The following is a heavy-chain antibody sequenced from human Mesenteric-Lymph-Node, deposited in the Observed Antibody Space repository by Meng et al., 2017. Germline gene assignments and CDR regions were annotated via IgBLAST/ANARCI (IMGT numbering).Heavy chain of an antibody. D-gene: IGHD4-17*01. V-gene: IGHV2-5*05. CDR2: IYWDDDK. CDR3: AHSVDYDPNFDY. CDR1: GFSLTTSGVG. J-gene: IGHJ4*02. Sequence: QITLKESGPTLVKPNQTLTLTCTFSGFSLTTSGVGVGWIRQPPGKALEWLALIYWDDDKRYGPSLKSRLTITKDTSKNQVVLTLTNMGPVDTAAYYCAHSVDYDPNFDYWGQGLLVTVSS.